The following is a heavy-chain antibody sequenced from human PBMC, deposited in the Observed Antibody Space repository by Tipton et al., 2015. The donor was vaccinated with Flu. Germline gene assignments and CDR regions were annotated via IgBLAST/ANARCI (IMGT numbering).Heavy chain of an antibody. V-gene: IGHV3-23*01. CDR3: GTGDSRTAWQYDY. Sequence: SLRLSCAASGVTFSTYAMSWVRQAPGKGLEWISAIGGDADATYYADSVRGRFTISRDNSKNTLYLQMNSLRVEDTAVYYCGTGDSRTAWQYDYWGQGTLVTVSS. J-gene: IGHJ4*02. D-gene: IGHD7-27*01. CDR1: GVTFSTYA. CDR2: IGGDADAT.